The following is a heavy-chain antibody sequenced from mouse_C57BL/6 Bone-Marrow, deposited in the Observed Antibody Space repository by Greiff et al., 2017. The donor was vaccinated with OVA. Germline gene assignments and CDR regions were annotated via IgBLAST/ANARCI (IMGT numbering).Heavy chain of an antibody. Sequence: QVQLKQPGPELVRPGASVTLSCKASGYTFTDYDMHWVNQTPVPGLEWIGAIDPETGGPAYNHTFKGKAILTADTSSSTAYMELRSLTSEDAAVYYCTRARLYYYAMDDWGQGTSVTVSA. V-gene: IGHV1-15*01. CDR1: GYTFTDYD. CDR3: TRARLYYYAMDD. J-gene: IGHJ4*01. CDR2: IDPETGGP. D-gene: IGHD2-3*01.